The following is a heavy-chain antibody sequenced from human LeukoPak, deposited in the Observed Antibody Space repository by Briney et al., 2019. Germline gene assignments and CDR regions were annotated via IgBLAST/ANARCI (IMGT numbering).Heavy chain of an antibody. CDR1: GFTFSSYS. CDR2: ISSSSSYI. V-gene: IGHV3-21*01. Sequence: GGSLRLSCAASGFTFSSYSMNWVREAPGKGLEWVSSISSSSSYIYYADSVKGRFTIFRDNAKNSLYLQMNSLRAEDTAVYYCARDPRRYYDSSGYLDYWGQGTLVTVSS. D-gene: IGHD3-22*01. J-gene: IGHJ4*02. CDR3: ARDPRRYYDSSGYLDY.